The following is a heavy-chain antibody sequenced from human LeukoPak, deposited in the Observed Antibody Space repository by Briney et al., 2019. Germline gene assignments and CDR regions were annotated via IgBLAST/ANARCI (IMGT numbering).Heavy chain of an antibody. J-gene: IGHJ4*02. CDR2: IKQDGREQ. V-gene: IGHV3-7*05. D-gene: IGHD2-2*01. CDR3: ARTQCISTRCSHYFDS. Sequence: GGSLRLSCAASGFTFSSYWMSWVRQVPGKGLEWVANIKQDGREQYYVDSVKGRLTISRDNSKNSLYLQMNSLRAEDTAVYYCARTQCISTRCSHYFDSWGQGTLVTVSS. CDR1: GFTFSSYW.